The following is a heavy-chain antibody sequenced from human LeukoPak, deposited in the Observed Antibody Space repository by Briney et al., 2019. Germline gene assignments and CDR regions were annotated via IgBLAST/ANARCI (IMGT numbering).Heavy chain of an antibody. D-gene: IGHD3-10*01. CDR3: ARDPQAGPLSEAFDI. J-gene: IGHJ3*02. CDR1: GDSISSSSSYY. Sequence: SETLSLTCTVSGDSISSSSSYYWGWIRQPPGKGLEWIGNIYYRGSTYYNPSLKSRVTISIDTSENQFSLKLSSVTAADTAVYYCARDPQAGPLSEAFDIWGQGTMVTVSS. V-gene: IGHV4-39*07. CDR2: IYYRGST.